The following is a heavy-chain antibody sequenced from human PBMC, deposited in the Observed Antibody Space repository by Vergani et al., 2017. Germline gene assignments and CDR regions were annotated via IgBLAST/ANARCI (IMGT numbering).Heavy chain of an antibody. J-gene: IGHJ6*03. CDR3: ASQVKISYYYYLDI. V-gene: IGHV3-11*01. D-gene: IGHD2-21*01. CDR2: ISSSGSSI. Sequence: QVQLVEYGGGLVKPGGSLTLSCAASGFTFSDYYMSWIRQAPGKGLEWVSHISSSGSSIYYADSVKGRFTISRDSARNSLYLQMNSLRAEDTAVYYCASQVKISYYYYLDIWGKGTTVTVSS. CDR1: GFTFSDYY.